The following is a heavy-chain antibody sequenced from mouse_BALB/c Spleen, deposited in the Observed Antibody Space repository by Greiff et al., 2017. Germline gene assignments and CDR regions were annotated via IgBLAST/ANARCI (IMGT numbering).Heavy chain of an antibody. CDR1: GFTFSSFG. Sequence: DVKLVESGGGLVQPGGSRKLSCAASGFTFSSFGMHWVRQAPEKGLEWVAYISSGSSTIYYADTVKGRFTISRDNPKNTLFLQMTSLRSEDTAVYYCASHDWEYYAMDYWGQGTSVTVSS. CDR3: ASHDWEYYAMDY. CDR2: ISSGSSTI. D-gene: IGHD4-1*01. J-gene: IGHJ4*01. V-gene: IGHV5-17*02.